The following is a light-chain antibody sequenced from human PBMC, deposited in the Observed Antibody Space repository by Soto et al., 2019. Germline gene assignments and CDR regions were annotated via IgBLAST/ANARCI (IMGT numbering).Light chain of an antibody. Sequence: DIQMTQSPSTLSGSLGDRVTITCRASQTISSWLAWYQQKPGKAPKLLIYKASTLKSGVPSRFSGSGSGTEFTLTIRYLRPDDFSTYYCQHYHSFSITFGQGTRLEIK. J-gene: IGKJ5*01. V-gene: IGKV1-5*03. CDR1: QTISSW. CDR3: QHYHSFSIT. CDR2: KAS.